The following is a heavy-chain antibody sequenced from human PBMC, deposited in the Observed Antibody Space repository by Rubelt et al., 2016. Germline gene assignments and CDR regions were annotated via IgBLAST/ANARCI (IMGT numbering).Heavy chain of an antibody. CDR3: ARDGARYCSGGSCSSDAFDI. CDR1: GFTFSSYA. D-gene: IGHD2-15*01. CDR2: ISGSGGST. Sequence: EVQLLESGGGLVQPGGSLRLSCAASGFTFSSYAMSWVRQAPGKGLEWVSAISGSGGSTYYADSVKGRFTISRDKSKNTLYLQMNSLRAEDTAVYYCARDGARYCSGGSCSSDAFDIWGQGTMATVSS. J-gene: IGHJ3*02. V-gene: IGHV3-23*01.